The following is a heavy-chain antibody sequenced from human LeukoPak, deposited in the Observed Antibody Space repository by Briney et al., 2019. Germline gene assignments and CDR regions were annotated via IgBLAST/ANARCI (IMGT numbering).Heavy chain of an antibody. CDR1: GYTFTGYY. D-gene: IGHD2-15*01. J-gene: IGHJ4*02. CDR2: INPNSGGT. Sequence: ASVKVSFKASGYTFTGYYMHWARQAPGQGLEWMGWINPNSGGTNYAQKFQGWVTMTRDTSISTAYMELSRLRSDDTAVYYCARDKGYCSGGSCYSLDYWGQGTLVTVSS. V-gene: IGHV1-2*04. CDR3: ARDKGYCSGGSCYSLDY.